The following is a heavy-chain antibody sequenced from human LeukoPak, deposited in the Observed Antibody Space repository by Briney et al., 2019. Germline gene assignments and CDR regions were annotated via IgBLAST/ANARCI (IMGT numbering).Heavy chain of an antibody. CDR3: TTTRINWNYLGVFDH. CDR2: IRSKGYGGTT. D-gene: IGHD1-7*01. V-gene: IGHV3-49*04. J-gene: IGHJ4*02. Sequence: PGRSLRLSCAASGFTFSSYGMHWVRQAPGKGLEWVGFIRSKGYGGTTEYAASVKGRFTISRDDSKSIAYLQMNSLKTDDTAVYYCTTTRINWNYLGVFDHWGQGTLVTVSS. CDR1: GFTFSSYG.